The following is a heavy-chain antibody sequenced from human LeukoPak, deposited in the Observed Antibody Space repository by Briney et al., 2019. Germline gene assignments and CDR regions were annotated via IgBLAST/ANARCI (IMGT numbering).Heavy chain of an antibody. CDR2: IYTSGST. CDR1: GGSISSGSYY. V-gene: IGHV4-61*02. J-gene: IGHJ3*02. CDR3: ARQVDVGCSSTSCYGHGAFDI. D-gene: IGHD2-2*01. Sequence: SETLSLTCTVSGGSISSGSYYWSWIRQPAGKGLEWIGRIYTSGSTNYNPSLKSRVTISVDTSKNQFSLKLSSVTAADTAVYYCARQVDVGCSSTSCYGHGAFDIWGQGTLFTVSS.